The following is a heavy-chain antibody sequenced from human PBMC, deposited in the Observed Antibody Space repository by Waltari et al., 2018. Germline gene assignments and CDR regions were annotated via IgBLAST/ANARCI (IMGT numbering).Heavy chain of an antibody. V-gene: IGHV3-23*01. CDR1: GFTFSNYA. D-gene: IGHD3-10*01. J-gene: IGHJ4*02. Sequence: EVQLLESGGGLVQPGGSLTLSCVVSGFTFSNYAMSWVRQGPGRGLGWVCDWRSGGGSANYADSVKGRFPMSRDNSKNTLYLQMNSLRAEDTAVYYCANRGSGSYLYWGLGTLVTVSS. CDR2: WRSGGGSA. CDR3: ANRGSGSYLY.